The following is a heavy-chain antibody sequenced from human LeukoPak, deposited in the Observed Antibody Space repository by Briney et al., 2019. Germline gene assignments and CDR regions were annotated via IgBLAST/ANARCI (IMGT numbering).Heavy chain of an antibody. D-gene: IGHD2-8*01. J-gene: IGHJ4*02. CDR1: GGSISNINW. Sequence: SETLSLTCGVSGGSISNINWWSGGRQPPGQGREWIDEISITGLTHYNPSLERRVTVSLDKSKNQLYLNLTSVTAADTAVYYCSRENGAFSPFGYWGQGTLVTVPS. V-gene: IGHV4-4*02. CDR3: SRENGAFSPFGY. CDR2: ISITGLT.